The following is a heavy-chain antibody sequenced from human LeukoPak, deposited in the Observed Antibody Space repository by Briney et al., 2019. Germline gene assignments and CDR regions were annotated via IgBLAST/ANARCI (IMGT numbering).Heavy chain of an antibody. CDR2: INPAGSET. CDR1: GFSFRAYW. Sequence: GGSLRLSRAASGFSFRAYWMTWVRQAPGTGLAWVANINPAGSETYYVDPVKGRCSISRDNAKNLVYLQMNSLRAEDTAVYHCARFGYVAAVDVWGQGTPVTVSS. V-gene: IGHV3-7*01. CDR3: ARFGYVAAVDV. J-gene: IGHJ4*02. D-gene: IGHD2-15*01.